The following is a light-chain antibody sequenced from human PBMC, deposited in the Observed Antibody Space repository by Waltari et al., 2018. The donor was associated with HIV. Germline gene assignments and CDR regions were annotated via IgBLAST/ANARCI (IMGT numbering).Light chain of an antibody. CDR1: SRDVGGYNY. Sequence: QSALTQPPSASGAPGQSVTISCTGTSRDVGGYNYVSWYKQHPGEAPKAVIFEVYKRPSGVPDRLSGSKSGNTASLTVSGLQADDEATYYCASYAGRNNLVFGGGTKLTVL. CDR2: EVY. CDR3: ASYAGRNNLV. J-gene: IGLJ2*01. V-gene: IGLV2-8*01.